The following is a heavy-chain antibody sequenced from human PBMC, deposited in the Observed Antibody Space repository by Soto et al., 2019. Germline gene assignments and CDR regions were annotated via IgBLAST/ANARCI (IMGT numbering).Heavy chain of an antibody. CDR1: GFTFSSYS. CDR3: ARDIVVVVAATPSGFDP. Sequence: GGSLRLSCAASGFTFSSYSMNWVRQAPGKELEWVSSISSSSSYIYYADSVKGRFTISRDNAKNSLYLQMNSLRAEDTAVYYCARDIVVVVAATPSGFDPWGQGTLVTVSS. V-gene: IGHV3-21*01. D-gene: IGHD2-15*01. CDR2: ISSSSSYI. J-gene: IGHJ5*02.